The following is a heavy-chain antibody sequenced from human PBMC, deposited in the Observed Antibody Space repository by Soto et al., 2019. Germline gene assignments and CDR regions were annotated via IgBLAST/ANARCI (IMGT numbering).Heavy chain of an antibody. CDR1: GVDISNHY. J-gene: IGHJ6*02. CDR3: ARDQTYRSSSGGYYYYYGMDV. Sequence: PSQPLPLTWTVAGVDISNHYWGWIRQPQGKGLEWIGHIYYSGSTNYNPSLKSRVIISVDTSKTQFSPKLRSVTAADTAVYYCARDQTYRSSSGGYYYYYGMDVWGQGTTVTVSS. CDR2: IYYSGST. D-gene: IGHD6-6*01. V-gene: IGHV4-59*11.